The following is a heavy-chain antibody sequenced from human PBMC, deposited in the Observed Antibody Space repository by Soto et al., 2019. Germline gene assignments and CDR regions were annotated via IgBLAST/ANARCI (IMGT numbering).Heavy chain of an antibody. CDR1: GGSLSSYY. D-gene: IGHD5-18*01. CDR3: AREGYNFGPFDY. J-gene: IGHJ4*02. Sequence: PSETLSLTCTVSGGSLSSYYWSWIRRPPGMGLEWIASISYSGTTNYNSSLKSRVTISIDTSKNQFSLKFNSVTAADTAVYYCAREGYNFGPFDYWGQGVLVTVS. CDR2: ISYSGTT. V-gene: IGHV4-59*01.